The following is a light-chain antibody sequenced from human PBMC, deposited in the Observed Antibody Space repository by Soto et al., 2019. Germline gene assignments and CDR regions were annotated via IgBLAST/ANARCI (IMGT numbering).Light chain of an antibody. CDR1: QSISSW. V-gene: IGKV1-5*01. CDR2: DAS. Sequence: DIQMTQSPSTLSASVGDRVTITCRASQSISSWLAWYQQKPGKAPKLLIYDASSLESGVPSRFSGSGSGPEFTLTISSRQTDDFATYYCQQYNSYPWPFGQGTKVEIK. J-gene: IGKJ1*01. CDR3: QQYNSYPWP.